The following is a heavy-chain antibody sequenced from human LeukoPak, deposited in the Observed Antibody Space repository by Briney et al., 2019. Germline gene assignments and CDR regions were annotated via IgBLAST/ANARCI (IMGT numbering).Heavy chain of an antibody. V-gene: IGHV1-2*02. Sequence: ASVKVSCKASGYTFTGNNMHRVRQAPGQGREWMGWINPNSGGTNYAQKFQGRVTMTRDTSISTAYMELSRLRSDDTAVYYCASGLGITMVRGVPDSYYYMDVWGKGTTVTVSS. J-gene: IGHJ6*03. CDR3: ASGLGITMVRGVPDSYYYMDV. CDR1: GYTFTGNN. D-gene: IGHD3-10*01. CDR2: INPNSGGT.